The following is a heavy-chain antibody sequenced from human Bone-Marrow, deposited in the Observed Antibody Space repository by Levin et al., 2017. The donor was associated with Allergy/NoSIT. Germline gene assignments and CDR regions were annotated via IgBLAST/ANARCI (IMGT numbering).Heavy chain of an antibody. D-gene: IGHD3-16*01. Sequence: ASETLSLTCTVSGGSISSDYWSWTRQSPGKGLEWIGYFYHGRSTKYNPSLKSRVTISIDTSRNQFSLKLTSVTAADTAVYYCTRLGPSSHYYYMDVWGKGTTVTVSS. CDR2: FYHGRST. V-gene: IGHV4-59*08. J-gene: IGHJ6*03. CDR1: GGSISSDY. CDR3: TRLGPSSHYYYMDV.